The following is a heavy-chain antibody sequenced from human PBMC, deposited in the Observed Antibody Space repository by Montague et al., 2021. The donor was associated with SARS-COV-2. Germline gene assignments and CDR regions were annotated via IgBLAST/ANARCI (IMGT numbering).Heavy chain of an antibody. CDR2: IYYTGSV. V-gene: IGHV4-59*01. CDR3: ARGSGDY. CDR1: GGSISNYY. J-gene: IGHJ4*02. D-gene: IGHD7-27*01. Sequence: SETLSLTCTVSGGSISNYYWSWIRQPPGKGLEWIGYIYYTGSVNYNPSLKSRVTISVDTSKNQFSLKLSSVTAADTAVYYCARGSGDYWGQGTLVTVSS.